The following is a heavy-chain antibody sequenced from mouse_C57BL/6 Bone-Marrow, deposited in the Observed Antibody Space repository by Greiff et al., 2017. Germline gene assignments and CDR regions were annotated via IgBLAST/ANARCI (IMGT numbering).Heavy chain of an antibody. CDR1: GFTFSDYG. V-gene: IGHV5-17*01. Sequence: EVQRVESGGGLVKPGGSLKLSCAASGFTFSDYGMHWVRQAPGKGLEWVAYISSGSSTIYYADTVKGRFTISRDNAKSTLYLQLTSLRSEDTAVYYCARPRLGRALAYWGQGTLVTVSA. CDR2: ISSGSSTI. CDR3: ARPRLGRALAY. D-gene: IGHD4-1*01. J-gene: IGHJ3*01.